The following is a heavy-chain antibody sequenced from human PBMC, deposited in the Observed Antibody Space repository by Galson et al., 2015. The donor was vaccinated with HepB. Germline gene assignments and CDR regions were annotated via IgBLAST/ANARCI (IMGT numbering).Heavy chain of an antibody. CDR2: ISYDGSNK. V-gene: IGHV3-30*18. Sequence: SLRLSCAASGFTFSSYGMHWVRQAPGKGLEWVAVISYDGSNKYYADSVKGRFTISRDNSKNTLYLQMNSLRAEDTAVYYCAKDPAIVVVPADLAFDIWGQGTMVTVSS. D-gene: IGHD2-2*01. J-gene: IGHJ3*02. CDR1: GFTFSSYG. CDR3: AKDPAIVVVPADLAFDI.